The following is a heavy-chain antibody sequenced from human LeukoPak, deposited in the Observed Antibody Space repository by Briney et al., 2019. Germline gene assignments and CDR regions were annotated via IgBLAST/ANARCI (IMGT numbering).Heavy chain of an antibody. V-gene: IGHV4-59*01. J-gene: IGHJ6*02. CDR1: GGSFSSYY. CDR2: IYYSGST. Sequence: SETLSLTCAVYGGSFSSYYWSWIRQPPGKGLEWIGYIYYSGSTNYNPSLKSRVTISVDTSKNQFSLKLSSVTAADTAVYYCARSTAVGVGYYYGMDVWGQGTTVTVSS. CDR3: ARSTAVGVGYYYGMDV. D-gene: IGHD1-26*01.